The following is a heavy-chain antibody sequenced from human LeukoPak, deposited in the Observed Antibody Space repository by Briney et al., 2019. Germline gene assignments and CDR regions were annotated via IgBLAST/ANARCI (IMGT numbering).Heavy chain of an antibody. CDR3: ARARVDTAMADFDY. CDR1: EYSFTSYW. CDR2: IDPSDSYT. V-gene: IGHV5-10-1*01. D-gene: IGHD5-18*01. J-gene: IGHJ4*02. Sequence: GESLKISCKGSEYSFTSYWITWVRQMPGKGLEWMGRIDPSDSYTTYSPSFQGHVTISADKSIATVYLQWSSLKASDTAMYYCARARVDTAMADFDYWGQGTLVTVSS.